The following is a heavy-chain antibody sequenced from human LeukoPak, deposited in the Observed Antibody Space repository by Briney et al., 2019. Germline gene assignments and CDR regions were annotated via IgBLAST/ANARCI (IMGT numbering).Heavy chain of an antibody. D-gene: IGHD3-22*01. J-gene: IGHJ4*02. V-gene: IGHV4-34*01. CDR3: ARSSGQRDY. CDR1: GGSFSGYY. Sequence: PSETLSLTCAVYGGSFSGYYWSWIRQPPGKGLEWIGEINHSGSTNYNPSLKSRVTISVDTSKNQFSLKLGSVTAADTAVYYCARSSGQRDYWGQGTLVTVSS. CDR2: INHSGST.